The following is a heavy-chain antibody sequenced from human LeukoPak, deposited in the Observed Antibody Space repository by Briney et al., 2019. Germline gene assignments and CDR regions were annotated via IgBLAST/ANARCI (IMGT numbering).Heavy chain of an antibody. CDR2: ISSSSSTT. CDR3: AKFAQRYCSGGSCHPFDY. V-gene: IGHV3-48*01. Sequence: GGSLRLSCAASGFTFSSYSMNWVRQAPGKGLEWVSYISSSSSTTYYADSVKGRFTISRDNSKNTLHLQMNSLRAEDTAAYYCAKFAQRYCSGGSCHPFDYWGQGTLVTVSS. D-gene: IGHD2-15*01. CDR1: GFTFSSYS. J-gene: IGHJ4*02.